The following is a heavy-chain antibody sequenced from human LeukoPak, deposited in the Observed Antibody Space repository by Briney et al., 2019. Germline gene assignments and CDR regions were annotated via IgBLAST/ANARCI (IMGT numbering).Heavy chain of an antibody. CDR1: GFTFSSYA. J-gene: IGHJ4*02. D-gene: IGHD3-3*01. Sequence: GGSLRLSCAASGFTFSSYAMSWVRQAPGKGLEWVSAISGSGGSTYYADSVKGRFTISRDNSKNTLYLQMNSLRAEDTAVYYCAKAGPLNYDFWSGPFDYWGQGTLVTVSS. CDR3: AKAGPLNYDFWSGPFDY. CDR2: ISGSGGST. V-gene: IGHV3-23*01.